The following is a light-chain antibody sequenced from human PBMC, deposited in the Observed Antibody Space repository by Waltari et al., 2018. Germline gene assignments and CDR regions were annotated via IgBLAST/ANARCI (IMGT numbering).Light chain of an antibody. Sequence: QSVLTQPPSASGTPGQRVTISCSGRISNLGTNSVYWYQQFPGTAPKLLSQRNNQRPSGVPDRCSGSKSGTSASLAISGLRSEDEADYYCASWDDSLSVGVFGGGTKLTVL. J-gene: IGLJ3*02. V-gene: IGLV1-47*01. CDR1: ISNLGTNS. CDR2: RNN. CDR3: ASWDDSLSVGV.